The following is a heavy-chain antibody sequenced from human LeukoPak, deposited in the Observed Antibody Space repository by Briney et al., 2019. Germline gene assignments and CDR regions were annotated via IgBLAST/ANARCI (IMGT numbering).Heavy chain of an antibody. V-gene: IGHV1-2*02. CDR3: ARDSDSGTSSTNWFDP. J-gene: IGHJ5*02. CDR1: GYTFTDYY. CDR2: INPYSGGT. D-gene: IGHD1-26*01. Sequence: GASVKVSCKSSGYTFTDYYMHWVRQAPGQGLQWMGWINPYSGGTNYAQNFQGRVTMTRDTSISTAYMELSRLRSGDTAVYYCARDSDSGTSSTNWFDPWGQGTLVTVSS.